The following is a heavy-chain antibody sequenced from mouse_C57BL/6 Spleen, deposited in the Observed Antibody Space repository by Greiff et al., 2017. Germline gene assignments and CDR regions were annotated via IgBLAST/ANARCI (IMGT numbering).Heavy chain of an antibody. CDR1: GYTFTSYW. Sequence: QVQLQQSGAELVRPGTSVKLSCKASGYTFTSYWMHWVKQRPGQGLEWIGVIDPSDSYTNYNQKFKGKATLTVDTSSSTAYMQLSSLTSEDSAVYYCARNYGSSSYYYAMDYWGQGTSVTVSS. CDR3: ARNYGSSSYYYAMDY. J-gene: IGHJ4*01. CDR2: IDPSDSYT. D-gene: IGHD1-1*01. V-gene: IGHV1-59*01.